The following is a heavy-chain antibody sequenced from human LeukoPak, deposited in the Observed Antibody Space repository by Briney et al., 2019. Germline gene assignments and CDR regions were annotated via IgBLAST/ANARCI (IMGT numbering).Heavy chain of an antibody. CDR2: IDSDGTMI. V-gene: IGHV3-74*01. CDR1: GFTLSGYW. Sequence: GGSLRLSCAGPGFTLSGYWMHWVRQAPGKGLVWVSRIDSDGTMITHADSVKGRFTISRDNAKNMLYLQMNILRVEDTAVYYCVRGLGDYWGQGTLVTVSP. J-gene: IGHJ4*02. CDR3: VRGLGDY.